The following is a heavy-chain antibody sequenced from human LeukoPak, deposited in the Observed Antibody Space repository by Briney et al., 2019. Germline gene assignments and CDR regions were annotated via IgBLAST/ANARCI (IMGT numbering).Heavy chain of an antibody. D-gene: IGHD3-9*01. CDR1: GFTFSSYS. CDR3: ASQPFDWSPSLNWFDP. V-gene: IGHV3-30*02. Sequence: GGSLRLSCAASGFTFSSYSMNWVRQAPGKGLEWVAFIRYDGSNKYYADSVKGRFTISRDNSKNTLYLQMNSLRAEDTAVYYCASQPFDWSPSLNWFDPWGQGTLVTVSS. J-gene: IGHJ5*02. CDR2: IRYDGSNK.